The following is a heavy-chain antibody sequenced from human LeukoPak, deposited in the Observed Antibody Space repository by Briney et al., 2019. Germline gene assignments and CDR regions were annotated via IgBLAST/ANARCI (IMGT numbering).Heavy chain of an antibody. CDR3: ARGGLRSGGSCYIN. V-gene: IGHV4-59*12. CDR1: GGSISSYY. CDR2: IYYSGST. J-gene: IGHJ4*02. D-gene: IGHD2-15*01. Sequence: SSETLSLTCTVSGGSISSYYWSWIRQPPGKGLEWIGYIYYSGSTNYNPSLKSRVTISVDTSKNQFSLKLSSVTAADTAVYYCARGGLRSGGSCYINWGQGTTATVSS.